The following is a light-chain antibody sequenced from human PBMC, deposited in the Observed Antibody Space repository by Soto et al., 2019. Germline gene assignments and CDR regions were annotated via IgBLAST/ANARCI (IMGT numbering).Light chain of an antibody. Sequence: ALTQPASVSGSPGQSIATSCTGTRSDVGAYNYVSWYQQHPGKAPKLMISGVTNRPSGVSDRFSGSKSGNTASLTISGLQAEDEADYYCSSFTSRFTFVFGTGTKVTVL. CDR3: SSFTSRFTFV. J-gene: IGLJ1*01. CDR2: GVT. CDR1: RSDVGAYNY. V-gene: IGLV2-14*01.